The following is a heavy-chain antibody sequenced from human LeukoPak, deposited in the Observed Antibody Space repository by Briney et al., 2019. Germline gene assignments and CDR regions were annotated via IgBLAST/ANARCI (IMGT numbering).Heavy chain of an antibody. CDR2: VFDGKTT. V-gene: IGHV4-34*12. CDR1: GESLNYYY. CDR3: ASGAWATRLHS. D-gene: IGHD5-24*01. Sequence: RTSDTLSLTCAVYGESLNYYYWSWIRRSPEKGLEWIGEVFDGKTTNYNPSLKSRVTISAVTSSNQFSLNLKSVTAADTAVYYCASGAWATRLHSWAQGTLVIVSS. J-gene: IGHJ4*02.